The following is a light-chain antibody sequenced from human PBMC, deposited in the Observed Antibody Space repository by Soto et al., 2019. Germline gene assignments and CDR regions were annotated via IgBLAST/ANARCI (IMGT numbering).Light chain of an antibody. J-gene: IGKJ1*01. CDR3: QQYTSDKGT. V-gene: IGKV1-5*01. Sequence: DIQMPKSPSTLSASVGDRVTITCRASQSIRRWLAWYQQKPGKAPKLLISDSSSLESGVPSRFSGSGSGTEFALTISSLQPGDLATYYCQQYTSDKGTFGQGTKVEIK. CDR2: DSS. CDR1: QSIRRW.